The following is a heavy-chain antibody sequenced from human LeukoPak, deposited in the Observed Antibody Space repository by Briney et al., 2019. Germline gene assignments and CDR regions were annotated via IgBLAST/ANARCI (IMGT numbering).Heavy chain of an antibody. Sequence: ASVKVSCKASGYTFTSYYMHWVRQAPGQGLEWMGMINPSGGSTSYAQKFQGRVTMTRDMSTSTVYMELSSLRSEDTAVYYCARVSSTGDSYFDYWGQGTLVTVSS. CDR3: ARVSSTGDSYFDY. J-gene: IGHJ4*02. V-gene: IGHV1-46*01. CDR2: INPSGGST. D-gene: IGHD7-27*01. CDR1: GYTFTSYY.